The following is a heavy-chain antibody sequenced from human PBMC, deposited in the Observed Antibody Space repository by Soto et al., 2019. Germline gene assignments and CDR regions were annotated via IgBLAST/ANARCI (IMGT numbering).Heavy chain of an antibody. CDR2: ISGSGVNT. CDR1: GFTYTTYA. CDR3: ARMYCSSTSCQHFDY. Sequence: GGSLRLSCAASGFTYTTYAMSWFCQAPGKGLEWVSTISGSGVNTYYPDSVKGRFTISRDNSENTLYLQMNSPRAEDTAVYYCARMYCSSTSCQHFDYWGQGTQVTVSS. D-gene: IGHD2-2*01. V-gene: IGHV3-23*01. J-gene: IGHJ4*02.